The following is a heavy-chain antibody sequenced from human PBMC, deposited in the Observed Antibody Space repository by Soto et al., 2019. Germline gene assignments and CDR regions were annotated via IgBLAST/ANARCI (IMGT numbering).Heavy chain of an antibody. J-gene: IGHJ6*03. D-gene: IGHD2-2*01. CDR2: MNPNRGNT. V-gene: IGHV1-8*01. CDR1: GSTFTSYD. Sequence: QVQLVQSGAEVKKPGASVKVSCKASGSTFTSYDINWVRQATGQGLEGMGWMNPNRGNTGYAQKFQGRVTMTRNTSISTAYMELSSLRSEDTAVYYCARGPRTGVPAAPHYYYYYSMDVWGKGTTVTVSS. CDR3: ARGPRTGVPAAPHYYYYYSMDV.